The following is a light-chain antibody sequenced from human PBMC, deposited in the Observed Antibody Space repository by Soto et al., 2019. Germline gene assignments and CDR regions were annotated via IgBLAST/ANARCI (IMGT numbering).Light chain of an antibody. J-gene: IGKJ5*01. V-gene: IGKV1-9*01. CDR1: QGISSY. CDR3: QQRLHWPTIT. Sequence: DIKFTQSPSFLSASVGDRVTIPCRASQGISSYLAWYQQKAGKAPKLLIYAASTLQSGVPSSFCGSGSGTDLTLTISSLEPEDFAAYDCQQRLHWPTITFGQGTRLEIK. CDR2: AAS.